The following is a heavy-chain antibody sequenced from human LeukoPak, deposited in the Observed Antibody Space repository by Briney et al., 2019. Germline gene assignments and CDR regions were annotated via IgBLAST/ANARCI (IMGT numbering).Heavy chain of an antibody. CDR1: GYSISSGYY. CDR2: IFHSGST. Sequence: SETLSLTCTVSGYSISSGYYWGWIRQPPGKGLEWIGSIFHSGSTYYNPSLKSRVTISVDTSKNQFSLKLSPVTAADTAVYYCARSSSPGDYYYMDVWGKGTTVTVSS. J-gene: IGHJ6*03. CDR3: ARSSSPGDYYYMDV. V-gene: IGHV4-38-2*02. D-gene: IGHD6-6*01.